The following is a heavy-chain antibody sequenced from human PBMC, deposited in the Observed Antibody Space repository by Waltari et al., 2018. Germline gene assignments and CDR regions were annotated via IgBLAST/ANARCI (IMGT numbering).Heavy chain of an antibody. CDR3: ARDEIIAVAGT. Sequence: EVQLVESGGGLVQPGGSLRLSCAASGFTFSSYWMSWVRQARGKGRGWVANIRQEGREKYYVDSVKGRFTSSRDNAKNSLYLQMNSLRAEDTAVYYCARDEIIAVAGTWGQGTVVTVSS. CDR2: IRQEGREK. J-gene: IGHJ5*02. D-gene: IGHD6-19*01. V-gene: IGHV3-7*01. CDR1: GFTFSSYW.